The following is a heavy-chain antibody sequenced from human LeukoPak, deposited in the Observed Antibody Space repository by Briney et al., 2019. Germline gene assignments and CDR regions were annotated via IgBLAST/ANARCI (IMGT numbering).Heavy chain of an antibody. CDR2: ISAYNGNT. Sequence: ASVKVSCKASGYTFTSYGIIWVRQAPGQGLEWMGWISAYNGNTNYAQKLQGRVTMTTDTSTSTAYMELRSLRSDDTAVYYCARARIPAAGNWFDPWGQGTLVTVSS. CDR3: ARARIPAAGNWFDP. CDR1: GYTFTSYG. D-gene: IGHD6-13*01. J-gene: IGHJ5*02. V-gene: IGHV1-18*01.